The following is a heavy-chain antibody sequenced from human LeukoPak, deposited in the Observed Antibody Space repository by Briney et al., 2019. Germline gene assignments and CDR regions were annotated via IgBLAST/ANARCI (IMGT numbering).Heavy chain of an antibody. D-gene: IGHD2-2*01. J-gene: IGHJ4*02. Sequence: SETLSLTCTVSSGSISSSSYYWGWIRQPPGKGLEWIGSIYYSGSTYYNPSLKSRVTISVDTSKNQFSLKLSSVTAADTAVYYCAALPRDIVVVPAAMRFDYWGQGTLVTVSS. V-gene: IGHV4-39*01. CDR2: IYYSGST. CDR1: SGSISSSSYY. CDR3: AALPRDIVVVPAAMRFDY.